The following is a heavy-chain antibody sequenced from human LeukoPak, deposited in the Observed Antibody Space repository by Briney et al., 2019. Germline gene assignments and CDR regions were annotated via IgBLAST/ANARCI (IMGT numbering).Heavy chain of an antibody. Sequence: GGSLRLSCAASGFTFSSYGMHWVRQAPGKGLEWVAVISYDGSNKYYADSVKGRFTTSRDNADNSLYLQLSSLRAEDTAVYYCAREQRTFDYWGQGILVTVSS. D-gene: IGHD5-24*01. CDR3: AREQRTFDY. J-gene: IGHJ4*02. V-gene: IGHV3-30*03. CDR2: ISYDGSNK. CDR1: GFTFSSYG.